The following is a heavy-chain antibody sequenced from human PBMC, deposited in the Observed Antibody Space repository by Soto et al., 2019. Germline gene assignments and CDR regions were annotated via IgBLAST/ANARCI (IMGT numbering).Heavy chain of an antibody. CDR3: ARFRTVTMVRGVIADDFDY. J-gene: IGHJ4*02. Sequence: QVQLQESGPGLVKPSQTLSLTCTVSGGSISSGGYYWSWIRQHPGKGLEWIGYIYYSGSTYYNPSLKGRGTISVDTSKNQFSLKLSSVTAADTAVYYCARFRTVTMVRGVIADDFDYWGQGTLVTVSS. V-gene: IGHV4-31*03. D-gene: IGHD3-10*01. CDR1: GGSISSGGYY. CDR2: IYYSGST.